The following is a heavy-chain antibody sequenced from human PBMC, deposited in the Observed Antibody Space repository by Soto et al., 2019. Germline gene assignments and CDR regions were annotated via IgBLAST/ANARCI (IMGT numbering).Heavy chain of an antibody. J-gene: IGHJ4*02. CDR2: ISYDGSNK. CDR1: GFTFSSYA. CDR3: ARDGTWAMDY. D-gene: IGHD2-2*01. Sequence: QVQLVESGGGVVQPGRSLRLSCAASGFTFSSYAMHWVRQAPGKGLEWVAVISYDGSNKYYADSVKGRFTISRDNSKNTLYLQMNSLRAEDTAMYYCARDGTWAMDYWGQGTLVTVSS. V-gene: IGHV3-30-3*01.